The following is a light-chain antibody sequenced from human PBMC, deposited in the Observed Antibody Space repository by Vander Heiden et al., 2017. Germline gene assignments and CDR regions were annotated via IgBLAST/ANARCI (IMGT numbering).Light chain of an antibody. V-gene: IGKV3-20*01. CDR2: GAS. J-gene: IGKJ4*01. Sequence: ETAWTQPPGTLSSSLEERATLFGRPSQRVSSNYLAWYQQKPGQAPRLLIFGASSRATGIPDRFSGSGSGTDFTLTISRLQPEDFAVYYCQQYGRSPLTFGEGTKVEIK. CDR1: QRVSSNY. CDR3: QQYGRSPLT.